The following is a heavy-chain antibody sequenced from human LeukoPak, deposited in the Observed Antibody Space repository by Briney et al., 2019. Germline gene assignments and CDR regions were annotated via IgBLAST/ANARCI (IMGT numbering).Heavy chain of an antibody. CDR3: ARGIFALNWFDP. Sequence: PSEILSLTCTVSGGSISSYYWSWIRQPPGKGLEWIGYIYYSGSTNYNPSLKSRVTISVDTSKNQFSLKLSSVTAADTAVYYCARGIFALNWFDPWGQGTLVTVSS. V-gene: IGHV4-59*01. D-gene: IGHD3-16*02. CDR1: GGSISSYY. J-gene: IGHJ5*02. CDR2: IYYSGST.